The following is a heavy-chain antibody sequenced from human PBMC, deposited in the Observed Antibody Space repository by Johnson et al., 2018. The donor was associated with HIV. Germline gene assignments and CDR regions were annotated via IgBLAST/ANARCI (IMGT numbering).Heavy chain of an antibody. CDR3: ARACRDGYTCDAFDI. CDR2: IFIGGSP. D-gene: IGHD5-24*01. CDR1: GFTVSSNY. Sequence: VQLLESGGGLVQPGGSLRLSCAASGFTVSSNYMTWVRQAPGKGLEWVSVIFIGGSPYYADSVKGRFTISRDNSKNTLYLQTNSLRAEDTAVYYCARACRDGYTCDAFDIWGQGTMVTVSS. J-gene: IGHJ3*02. V-gene: IGHV3-66*01.